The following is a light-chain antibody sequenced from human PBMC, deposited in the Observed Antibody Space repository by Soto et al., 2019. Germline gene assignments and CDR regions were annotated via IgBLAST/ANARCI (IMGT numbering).Light chain of an antibody. CDR1: QSVSSSY. J-gene: IGKJ2*01. CDR3: KQYGSSPPYT. CDR2: GAS. V-gene: IGKV3-20*01. Sequence: EIVLTQSPGTLSLSPGERATLSCRASQSVSSSYLAWYQQKPGQAPRLLIYGASSRATGIPDRFSGSGSGTDFTLTISTLGPEDFAVYYCKQYGSSPPYTFGHGNKLEIK.